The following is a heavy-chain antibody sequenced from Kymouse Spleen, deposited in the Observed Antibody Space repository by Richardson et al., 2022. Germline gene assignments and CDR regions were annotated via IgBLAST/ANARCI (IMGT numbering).Heavy chain of an antibody. CDR3: ARPVITMVGNWFDP. J-gene: IGHJ5*02. Sequence: QLQLQESGPGLVKPSETLSLTCTVSGGSISSSSYYWGWIRQPPGKGLEWIGSIYYSGSTYYNPSLKSRVTISVDTSKNQFSLKLSSVTAADTAVYYCARPVITMVGNWFDPWGQGTLVTVSS. V-gene: IGHV4-39*01. D-gene: IGHD3-10*01. CDR2: IYYSGST. CDR1: GGSISSSSYY.